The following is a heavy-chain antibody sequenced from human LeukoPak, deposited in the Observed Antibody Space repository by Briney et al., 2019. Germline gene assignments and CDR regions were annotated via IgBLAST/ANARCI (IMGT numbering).Heavy chain of an antibody. V-gene: IGHV3-9*01. Sequence: GGSLRLSCTASGFTFDDYAMYWVRQVPGKGLEWVSGISWNGDVKAYGDSVKGRFAISRDNAKKSLYLQMNSLRAEDTAVYYCARCKRWLLHSYYYFDYWGQGTLVTVSS. CDR3: ARCKRWLLHSYYYFDY. CDR1: GFTFDDYA. J-gene: IGHJ4*02. CDR2: ISWNGDVK. D-gene: IGHD5-24*01.